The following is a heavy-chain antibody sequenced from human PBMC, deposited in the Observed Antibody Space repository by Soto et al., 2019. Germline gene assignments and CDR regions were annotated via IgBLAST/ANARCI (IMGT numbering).Heavy chain of an antibody. CDR3: ARARPSGIMGAVTY. CDR2: ISAYNGNT. D-gene: IGHD1-26*01. J-gene: IGHJ4*02. Sequence: GASVKVSCKASGYTFNSYGITWVRQAPGQGLEWMGWISAYNGNTDYAQKLQGRVTMTTDTSTTTAYMELRSLTSHDTAVYYCARARPSGIMGAVTYWGQGTLVTVSS. CDR1: GYTFNSYG. V-gene: IGHV1-18*01.